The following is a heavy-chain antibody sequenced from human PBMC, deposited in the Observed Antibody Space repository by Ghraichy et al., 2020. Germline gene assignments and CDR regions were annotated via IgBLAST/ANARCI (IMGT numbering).Heavy chain of an antibody. V-gene: IGHV3-21*01. D-gene: IGHD3-9*01. CDR1: GFTFSSYG. J-gene: IGHJ6*02. Sequence: GGSLRLSCAASGFTFSSYGMNWVRQAPGKGLEWVSSISSSSSYIYYADSVKGRFTISRDNAKNSLYLQMNSLRAEDTAVYYCARKGLYYDILTGYYIDYYGMDVWGQGTTVTVSS. CDR3: ARKGLYYDILTGYYIDYYGMDV. CDR2: ISSSSSYI.